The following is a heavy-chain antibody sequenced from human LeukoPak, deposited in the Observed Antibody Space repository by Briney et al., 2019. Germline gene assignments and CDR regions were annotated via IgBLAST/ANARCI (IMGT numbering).Heavy chain of an antibody. CDR3: ARGRPHGNDY. V-gene: IGHV4-39*01. Sequence: SETLSLTCTVSGGSISSTSYYWGWIRQPPGKGLEWIGSIDYSGSTYYNPSLKSRVTISVDTSKNQFSLKLSSVTAADTAVYYCARGRPHGNDYWGQGTLVTVSS. CDR2: IDYSGST. CDR1: GGSISSTSYY. D-gene: IGHD4-23*01. J-gene: IGHJ4*02.